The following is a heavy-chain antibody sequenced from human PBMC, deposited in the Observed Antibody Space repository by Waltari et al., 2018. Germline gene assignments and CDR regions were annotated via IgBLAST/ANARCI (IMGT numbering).Heavy chain of an antibody. Sequence: EVQLVESGGGLVKPGGSLRLSCAASGFTFSSYSMTWGRQAPGKGREWVSSSSSSSSYIYYADSVKGRFTISRDNAKNSLYLQMTSLRAEDTAVYYCAVEMATTQYYYYGMDVWGQGTTVTVSS. J-gene: IGHJ6*02. CDR3: AVEMATTQYYYYGMDV. V-gene: IGHV3-21*01. CDR2: SSSSSSYI. CDR1: GFTFSSYS. D-gene: IGHD5-12*01.